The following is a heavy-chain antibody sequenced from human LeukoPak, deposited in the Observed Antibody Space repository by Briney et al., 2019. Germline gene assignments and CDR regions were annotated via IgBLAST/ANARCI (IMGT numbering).Heavy chain of an antibody. D-gene: IGHD2-8*01. CDR2: ISSSSSYI. CDR1: GFTFSSYS. J-gene: IGHJ4*02. Sequence: GGSLRLSCAASGFTFSSYSMNWVRQAPGKGLEWVSSISSSSSYIYYADSVRGRFTISRDNAKNSLYLQMNSLRAEDTAVYYCARDMVLTSETDYWGQGTLVTVSS. V-gene: IGHV3-21*01. CDR3: ARDMVLTSETDY.